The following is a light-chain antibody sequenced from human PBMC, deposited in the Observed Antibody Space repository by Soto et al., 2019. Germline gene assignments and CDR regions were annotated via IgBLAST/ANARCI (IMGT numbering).Light chain of an antibody. CDR3: QQSYSTPFT. CDR2: DAS. CDR1: QDIRKY. J-gene: IGKJ3*01. Sequence: IQMTQSPSSLSASVGDRVTITCQATQDIRKYLNWYQQKPGKAPKLLIYDASSLETGVPSRFSGSGSGTDFTLTISSLQPEDFATYYCQQSYSTPFTFGPGTKVDIK. V-gene: IGKV1-39*01.